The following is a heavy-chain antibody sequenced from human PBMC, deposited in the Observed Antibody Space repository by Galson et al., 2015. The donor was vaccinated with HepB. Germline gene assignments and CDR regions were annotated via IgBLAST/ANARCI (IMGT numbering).Heavy chain of an antibody. Sequence: SVKVSCKASGYTFTSYGISWVRQAPGQGLEWMGWISAYNGNTNYAQKLQGRVTMTTDTSTSTAYMELRSLRSDDTAVYYCARGDSTVQQPPGYGMDVWGQGTTVTVSS. D-gene: IGHD6-13*01. J-gene: IGHJ6*02. CDR2: ISAYNGNT. CDR3: ARGDSTVQQPPGYGMDV. CDR1: GYTFTSYG. V-gene: IGHV1-18*01.